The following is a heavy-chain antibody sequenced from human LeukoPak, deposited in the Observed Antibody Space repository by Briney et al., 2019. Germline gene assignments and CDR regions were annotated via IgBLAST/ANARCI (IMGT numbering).Heavy chain of an antibody. D-gene: IGHD1-7*01. J-gene: IGHJ4*02. CDR1: GYTFTSYG. Sequence: GASVKVSCKASGYTFTSYGFNWVRQAPGQGLEWLGWISGYNGNTEYAQKVQGRVTMTTDTSTNTAYMELRSLGSDDTAVYYCASDLLTGNTGDYWGQGTLITVSA. V-gene: IGHV1-18*01. CDR3: ASDLLTGNTGDY. CDR2: ISGYNGNT.